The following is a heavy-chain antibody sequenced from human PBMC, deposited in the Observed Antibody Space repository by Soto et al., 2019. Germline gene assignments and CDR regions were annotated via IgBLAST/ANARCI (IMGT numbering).Heavy chain of an antibody. CDR3: ARVATVTYYYYYMDV. D-gene: IGHD4-4*01. Sequence: SLRLSCAASGFTFDDYGISWVRQAPGKGLEWVSGINWNGGSTGYADSVKGRFTISRDNAKNSLYLQMNSLRAEDTALYHCARVATVTYYYYYMDVWGKGTTVTVSS. J-gene: IGHJ6*03. CDR1: GFTFDDYG. CDR2: INWNGGST. V-gene: IGHV3-20*01.